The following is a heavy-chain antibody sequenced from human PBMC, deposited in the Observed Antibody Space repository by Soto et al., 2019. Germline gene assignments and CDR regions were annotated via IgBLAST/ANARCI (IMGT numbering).Heavy chain of an antibody. CDR1: GGSFSGYY. V-gene: IGHV4-34*01. Sequence: PSETLSLTCAVYGGSFSGYYWSWIRQPPGKGLEWIGEINHSGSTNYNPSLKSRVTISVDASKNQFSLKLSSVTAADTAVYYCARVGYLGYCTSTRCPTFDYWGQGTLVTVSS. CDR3: ARVGYLGYCTSTRCPTFDY. CDR2: INHSGST. D-gene: IGHD2-2*01. J-gene: IGHJ4*02.